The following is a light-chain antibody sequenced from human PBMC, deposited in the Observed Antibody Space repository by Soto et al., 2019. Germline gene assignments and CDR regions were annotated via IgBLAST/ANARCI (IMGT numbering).Light chain of an antibody. CDR1: PSVSSY. Sequence: EIVLTQSPATLSLSPGERATLSCRASPSVSSYLAWYQQKPGQAPRLLIYDASNSATGIPARFSGSESGTDFTLTISSLEPEDFAVYYCQQRSNWPITFGQGTRLEIK. CDR2: DAS. CDR3: QQRSNWPIT. V-gene: IGKV3-11*01. J-gene: IGKJ5*01.